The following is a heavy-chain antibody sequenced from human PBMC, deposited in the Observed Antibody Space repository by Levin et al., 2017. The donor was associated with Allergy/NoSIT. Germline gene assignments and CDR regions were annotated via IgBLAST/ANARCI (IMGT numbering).Heavy chain of an antibody. CDR3: AREVSKGAMYYFDY. D-gene: IGHD2/OR15-2a*01. Sequence: GGSLRLSCAASGFTFSSYGMHWVRQAPGKGLEWVAVIWYDGSNKYYADSVKGRFTISRDNSKNTLYLQMNSLRAEDTAVYYCAREVSKGAMYYFDYWGQGTLVTVSS. CDR1: GFTFSSYG. V-gene: IGHV3-33*01. CDR2: IWYDGSNK. J-gene: IGHJ4*02.